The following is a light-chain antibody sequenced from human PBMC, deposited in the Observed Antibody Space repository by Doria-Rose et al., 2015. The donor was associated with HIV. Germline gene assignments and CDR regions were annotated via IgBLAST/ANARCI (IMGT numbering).Light chain of an antibody. CDR1: QSVSRSY. V-gene: IGKV3-20*01. Sequence: SPGERATLSCRASQSVSRSYLAWYQQKPGLAPRLLIYDASSRATGIPDRFSGSGSGTDFTLIISRLEPEDFGVYYCQQYGSSPTTFGQGTQLEIK. CDR3: QQYGSSPTT. CDR2: DAS. J-gene: IGKJ5*01.